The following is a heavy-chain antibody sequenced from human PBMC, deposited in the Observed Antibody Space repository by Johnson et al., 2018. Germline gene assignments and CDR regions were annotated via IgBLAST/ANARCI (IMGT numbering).Heavy chain of an antibody. CDR3: ARVPSYYYYYMDV. V-gene: IGHV3-66*02. J-gene: IGHJ6*03. CDR2: IYSGGST. CDR1: GFTVSSNY. Sequence: VQLVQSGGGVVQPGRSLRLSCAASGFTVSSNYMTWVRQAPGKGLDWVSVIYSGGSTYYADSVKGRFTISRDNSKNTLFLQMNSLGAEDTAVYYCARVPSYYYYYMDVWGKGTTVTVSS.